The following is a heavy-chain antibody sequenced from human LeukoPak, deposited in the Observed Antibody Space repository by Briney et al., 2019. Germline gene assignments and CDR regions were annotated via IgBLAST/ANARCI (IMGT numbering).Heavy chain of an antibody. J-gene: IGHJ3*02. CDR2: IYYSGST. D-gene: IGHD3-22*01. CDR1: GGSISGYY. CDR3: SRHLTYYYDSSGYPRDIFDI. V-gene: IGHV4-59*08. Sequence: PSETLSLTCSVSGGSISGYYWSWIRQSPEEGLVWIGHIYYSGSTNYNPSLKSRVTISLDMSKNQFSLKLSSVTAADTALYYCSRHLTYYYDSSGYPRDIFDIWGQGTMVTVSS.